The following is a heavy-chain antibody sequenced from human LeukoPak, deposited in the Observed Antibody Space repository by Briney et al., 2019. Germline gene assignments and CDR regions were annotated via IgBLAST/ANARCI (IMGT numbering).Heavy chain of an antibody. CDR3: ARGSDYDFWSGYLSPFDY. CDR1: GGSFSGFY. CDR2: INDSRST. Sequence: SETLSLTCAVYGGSFSGFYWSWIRQPPGKGLEWIGEINDSRSTNFNPPLKSRVTVSVDTSKNQFSLKLSSVTAADTAVYYCARGSDYDFWSGYLSPFDYWGQGTLVTVSS. J-gene: IGHJ4*02. D-gene: IGHD3-3*01. V-gene: IGHV4-34*01.